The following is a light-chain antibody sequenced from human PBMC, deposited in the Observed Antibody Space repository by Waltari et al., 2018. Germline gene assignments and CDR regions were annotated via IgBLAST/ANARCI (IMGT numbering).Light chain of an antibody. CDR2: GAS. CDR1: QSVSSS. J-gene: IGKJ1*01. V-gene: IGKV3-15*01. CDR3: QQYNKWWT. Sequence: EIVLTQSPATLSLSPGDRATLSCRASQSVSSSLAWYQQKLGQAPRLLIYGASSRATGIPDRFSGSGSGTDFTLTISSLEPEDFAVYYCQQYNKWWTFGQGTKVEIK.